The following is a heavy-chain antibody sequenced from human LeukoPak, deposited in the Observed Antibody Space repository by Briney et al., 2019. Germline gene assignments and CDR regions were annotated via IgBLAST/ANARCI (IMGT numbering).Heavy chain of an antibody. J-gene: IGHJ3*02. V-gene: IGHV3-48*04. CDR3: ARERLGVTAFHI. D-gene: IGHD2-21*02. CDR2: ISSRSATI. CDR1: GFTFSSYS. Sequence: GGSLRLSCAASGFTFSSYSMNWVRQAPGKGLEWVSYISSRSATIYYADSVKGRFTISRDNAKNSLYLQMNSLRAEDTAVYYCARERLGVTAFHIWGQGTMVTVSS.